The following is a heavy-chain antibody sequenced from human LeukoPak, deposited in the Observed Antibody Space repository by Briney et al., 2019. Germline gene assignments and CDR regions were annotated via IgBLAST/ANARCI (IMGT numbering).Heavy chain of an antibody. V-gene: IGHV4-59*12. J-gene: IGHJ6*03. CDR3: ARDSYYYYYMDV. Sequence: PSETLSLTCTVSGGSISSYYWSWIRQPPGKGLEWIGYIYYSGSTNYNPSLKSRVTISVDTSKNQFSLKLSSVTAADTAVYYCARDSYYYYYMDVWGNGTTVTISS. CDR1: GGSISSYY. CDR2: IYYSGST.